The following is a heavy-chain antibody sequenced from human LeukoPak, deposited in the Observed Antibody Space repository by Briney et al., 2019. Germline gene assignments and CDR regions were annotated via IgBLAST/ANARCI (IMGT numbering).Heavy chain of an antibody. CDR2: IYTSGST. V-gene: IGHV4-4*07. CDR3: ARDRTSPMYYYYYGMDV. Sequence: SETLSLTCTVSRGSISSYNWSWIRQPAGKGLEWIGRIYTSGSTNYNPSLKSRVTMSVDTSKNKFSLKLSPVTAADTAVYYCARDRTSPMYYYYYGMDVWGQGTTVTVSS. J-gene: IGHJ6*02. CDR1: RGSISSYN.